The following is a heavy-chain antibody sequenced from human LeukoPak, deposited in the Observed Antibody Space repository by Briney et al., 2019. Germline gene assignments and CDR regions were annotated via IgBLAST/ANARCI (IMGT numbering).Heavy chain of an antibody. V-gene: IGHV3-30*18. Sequence: PGGSLRLSCAASGFTFSSYGMHWVRQAPGKGLEWVAVISYDGSNKYYADSVKGRFTISRDNSKNTLYLQMNSLRAEDTAVYYCAKAGRIVVAPAYYFDYWGQGTLVTVSS. CDR2: ISYDGSNK. J-gene: IGHJ4*02. CDR1: GFTFSSYG. CDR3: AKAGRIVVAPAYYFDY. D-gene: IGHD3-22*01.